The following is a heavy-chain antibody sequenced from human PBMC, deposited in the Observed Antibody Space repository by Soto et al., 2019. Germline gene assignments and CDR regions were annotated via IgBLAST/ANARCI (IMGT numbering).Heavy chain of an antibody. V-gene: IGHV3-23*01. CDR1: GFTFSSYA. CDR2: ISGSGGST. D-gene: IGHD3-3*01. CDR3: AKDQDITIFGVVIGSHFDY. Sequence: LRLSCAASGFTFSSYAMSWVRQAPGKGLEWVSAISGSGGSTYYADSVKGRFTISRDNSKNTLYLQMNSLRAEDTAVYYCAKDQDITIFGVVIGSHFDYWGQGTLVTVSS. J-gene: IGHJ4*02.